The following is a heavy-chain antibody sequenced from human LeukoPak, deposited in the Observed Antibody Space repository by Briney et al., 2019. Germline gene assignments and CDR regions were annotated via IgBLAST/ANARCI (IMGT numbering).Heavy chain of an antibody. Sequence: ASVKVSCKTSGYTFTDYYVHWVRQAPGQGLEWMGWINPNSGGTNYAQKFQGRVTMTRDTSISTAYMELSRLTSDDTALYYCARTYTAVHYFGYWGQGTLVTVSS. V-gene: IGHV1-2*02. J-gene: IGHJ4*02. CDR2: INPNSGGT. CDR3: ARTYTAVHYFGY. CDR1: GYTFTDYY. D-gene: IGHD2-21*02.